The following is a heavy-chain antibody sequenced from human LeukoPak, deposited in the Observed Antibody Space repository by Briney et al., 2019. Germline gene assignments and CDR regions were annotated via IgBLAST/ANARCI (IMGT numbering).Heavy chain of an antibody. J-gene: IGHJ4*02. CDR2: ISYDGSNK. CDR3: ARPSRAYCGGDCYSDFNY. CDR1: GFTFSSYA. Sequence: PGGSLRLSCAASGFTFSSYAMHWVRQAPGKGLEWVAVISYDGSNKYYADSVKGRFTISRDNSKNTLYLQMNSLRAEDTAVYYCARPSRAYCGGDCYSDFNYWGQGTLVTVSS. V-gene: IGHV3-30*04. D-gene: IGHD2-21*02.